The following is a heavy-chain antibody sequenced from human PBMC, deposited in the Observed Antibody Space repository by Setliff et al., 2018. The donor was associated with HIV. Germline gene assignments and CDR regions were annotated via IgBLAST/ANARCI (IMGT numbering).Heavy chain of an antibody. D-gene: IGHD5-18*01. CDR3: ARDPSDGYGHFDY. J-gene: IGHJ4*02. V-gene: IGHV4-61*08. Sequence: PSETLSLTCTVSGDSIGFSGYFWSWIRQHPGRGLEWIGYIYYSGTTNYNPSLKSRVTISVDRSRNQFSLKLSAVTAADTAVYFCARDPSDGYGHFDYWGQGALVTVSS. CDR2: IYYSGTT. CDR1: GDSIGFSGYF.